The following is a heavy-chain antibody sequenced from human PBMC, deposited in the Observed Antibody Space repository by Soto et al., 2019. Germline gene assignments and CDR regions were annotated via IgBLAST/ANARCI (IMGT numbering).Heavy chain of an antibody. CDR1: GGSISSYY. CDR2: IYYSGST. CDR3: ARVIAVALYFDY. D-gene: IGHD6-19*01. Sequence: AETLSLTCTVSGGSISSYYWSWIRQPPGKGLEWIGYIYYSGSTNYNPSLKSRVTISVDTSKNQFSLKLSSVTAADTAVYYCARVIAVALYFDYWGQGTLVTVSS. J-gene: IGHJ4*02. V-gene: IGHV4-59*01.